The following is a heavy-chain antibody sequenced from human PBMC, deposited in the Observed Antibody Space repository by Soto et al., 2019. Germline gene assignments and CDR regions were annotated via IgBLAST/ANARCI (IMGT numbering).Heavy chain of an antibody. CDR1: GGSISSGGYS. D-gene: IGHD2-15*01. V-gene: IGHV4-30-2*01. CDR2: IYHSGST. Sequence: TLSLTCAVSGGSISSGGYSWSWIRQPPGKGLEWIGYIYHSGSTYYNPSLKSRVTISVDRSKNQLSLKLSSVTAADTAVYYCARGDFDCSGGSCYPEWFDPWGQGTLVTVSS. CDR3: ARGDFDCSGGSCYPEWFDP. J-gene: IGHJ5*02.